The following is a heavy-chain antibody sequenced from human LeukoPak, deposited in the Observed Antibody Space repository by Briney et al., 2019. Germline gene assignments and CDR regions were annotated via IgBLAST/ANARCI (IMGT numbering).Heavy chain of an antibody. Sequence: ASVMVSCKASGGTFSSYAISWVRQAPGQGLEWMGRIIPILGIANYAQKFQGRVAITADKSTSTAYMELSSLRSEDTTVYYCARDERMGLRPFDYWGQGTLVTVSS. CDR2: IIPILGIA. D-gene: IGHD2-15*01. V-gene: IGHV1-69*04. J-gene: IGHJ4*02. CDR1: GGTFSSYA. CDR3: ARDERMGLRPFDY.